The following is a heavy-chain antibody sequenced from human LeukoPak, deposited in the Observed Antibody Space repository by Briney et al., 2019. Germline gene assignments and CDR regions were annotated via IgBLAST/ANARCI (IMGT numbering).Heavy chain of an antibody. Sequence: EASVKVSCEASGYTFTSYGISWVRQAPGQGLEWMGWISAYNGNTNYAQKLQGRVTMTTDTSTSTAYMELRSLRSDDTAVYYCARDLVRAARQPVPDYWGQGTLVTVSS. CDR3: ARDLVRAARQPVPDY. CDR2: ISAYNGNT. D-gene: IGHD6-6*01. J-gene: IGHJ4*02. V-gene: IGHV1-18*01. CDR1: GYTFTSYG.